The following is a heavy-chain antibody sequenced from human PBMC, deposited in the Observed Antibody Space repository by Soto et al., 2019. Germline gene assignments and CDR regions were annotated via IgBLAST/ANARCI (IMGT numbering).Heavy chain of an antibody. J-gene: IGHJ6*02. CDR2: INAGNGNT. Sequence: ASVKVSCKASGYTFTGYPIHWVRQAPGQGLEWMGWINAGNGNTKYSQKFQGRVTITRDTSASTAYMELSSLTSEDTAVYYCARDWARAEDVWGQVTTVTVSS. V-gene: IGHV1-3*01. CDR3: ARDWARAEDV. CDR1: GYTFTGYP. D-gene: IGHD7-27*01.